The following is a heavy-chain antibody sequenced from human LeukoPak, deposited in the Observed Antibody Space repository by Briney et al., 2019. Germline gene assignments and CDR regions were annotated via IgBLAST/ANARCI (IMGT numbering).Heavy chain of an antibody. V-gene: IGHV1-8*01. J-gene: IGHJ4*02. D-gene: IGHD5-24*01. Sequence: ASVKVSCKASGCTFTSYDINWVRQATGQGLEWMGWMNPNSGNTGYAQKFQGRVTMTRNTSISTAYMELSSLRSEDTAVYYCARGRTRDGYNYDYWGQGTLVTVSS. CDR1: GCTFTSYD. CDR2: MNPNSGNT. CDR3: ARGRTRDGYNYDY.